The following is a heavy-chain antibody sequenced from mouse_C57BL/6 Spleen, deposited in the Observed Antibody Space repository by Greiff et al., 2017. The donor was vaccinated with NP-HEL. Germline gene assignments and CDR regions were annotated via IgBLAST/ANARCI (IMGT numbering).Heavy chain of an antibody. CDR3: TTAVVEGDYFDY. J-gene: IGHJ2*01. CDR2: IDPENGDT. CDR1: GFNIKDDY. D-gene: IGHD1-1*01. V-gene: IGHV14-4*01. Sequence: VQLQQSGAELVRPGASVKLSCTASGFNIKDDYMHWVKQRPEQGLEWIGWIDPENGDTEYASKFQGKATITADTSSNTAYLQLSSLTSEDTAFYYCTTAVVEGDYFDYWGQGTTLTVSS.